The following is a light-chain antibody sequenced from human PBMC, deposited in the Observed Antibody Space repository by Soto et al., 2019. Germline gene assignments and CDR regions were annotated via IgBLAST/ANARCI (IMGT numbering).Light chain of an antibody. V-gene: IGLV2-8*01. Sequence: QSALAQPPSGSGFPGQSVTITCTETSSDVGAYNYVSWYQQLPGKAPKLIIYEVSKRPSGVPDRFSGSKSGNTASLTVSGLQAEDEADYYCAAWDDSLNDYVFGTGTKVTVL. CDR3: AAWDDSLNDYV. J-gene: IGLJ1*01. CDR2: EVS. CDR1: SSDVGAYNY.